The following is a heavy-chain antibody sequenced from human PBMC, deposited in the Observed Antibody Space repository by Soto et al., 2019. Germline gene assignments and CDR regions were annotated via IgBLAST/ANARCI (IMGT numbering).Heavy chain of an antibody. Sequence: EVQLVESGGGLIQPGGSMRLSCAASGFTVSGNYITWVRQAPGKGLEWVSVIFSGDNTYYSDSVKGRFTISRDNSKNTVYLQMNRLRGDDTALYFCATGLTPPVRPSFDPWGQGTLLTLSS. J-gene: IGHJ5*02. D-gene: IGHD2-8*02. CDR2: IFSGDNT. CDR1: GFTVSGNY. V-gene: IGHV3-53*01. CDR3: ATGLTPPVRPSFDP.